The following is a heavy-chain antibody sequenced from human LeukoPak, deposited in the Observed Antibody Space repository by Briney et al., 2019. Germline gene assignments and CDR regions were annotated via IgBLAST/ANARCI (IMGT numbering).Heavy chain of an antibody. V-gene: IGHV3-33*01. CDR3: ARDQSGEYSGFDARD. D-gene: IGHD5-12*01. J-gene: IGHJ4*02. CDR1: GFIFSGFG. Sequence: PGRSLRLSCAASGFIFSGFGIHWVRQAPGEGLEWVTLIMFDGSNKYYADSVKGRFTISRDNSKNTVYLQMDSLRVEDTAAYYCARDQSGEYSGFDARDWGQGTLVTVSS. CDR2: IMFDGSNK.